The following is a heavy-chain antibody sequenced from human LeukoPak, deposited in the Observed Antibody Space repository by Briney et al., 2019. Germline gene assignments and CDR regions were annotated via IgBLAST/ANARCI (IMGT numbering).Heavy chain of an antibody. CDR1: GFTFSSYA. CDR2: ISYDGSNK. CDR3: ANRAPT. Sequence: GGSLRLSCAASGFTFSSYAMHWVRQAPGKGLEWVAVISYDGSNKYYADSVKGRFTISRDNSKNTLYLQMNSLRAEDTAVYYCANRAPTWGQGTLVTVSS. V-gene: IGHV3-30*07. J-gene: IGHJ5*02.